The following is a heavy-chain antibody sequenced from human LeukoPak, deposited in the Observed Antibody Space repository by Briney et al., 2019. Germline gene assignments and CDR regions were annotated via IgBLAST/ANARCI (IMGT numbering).Heavy chain of an antibody. CDR3: AREDTAIDY. V-gene: IGHV4-61*02. CDR2: IYTSGST. D-gene: IGHD5-18*01. J-gene: IGHJ4*02. CDR1: GGSIFIGSYY. Sequence: SETLSLTCTVSGGSIFIGSYYWGWIRQPPGKGLEWIGRIYTSGSTNYNPSLKSRVTMSVDTSKNQFSLKLSSVTAADTAVYYCAREDTAIDYWGQGTLVTVSS.